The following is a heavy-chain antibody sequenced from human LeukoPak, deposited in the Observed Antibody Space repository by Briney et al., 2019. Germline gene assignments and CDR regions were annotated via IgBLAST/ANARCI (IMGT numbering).Heavy chain of an antibody. CDR1: GYTFTSYG. CDR3: ARVRTYSSDY. Sequence: GASVRVSCTASGYTFTSYGISWVRQAPGQGLEWMGWISAYNGNTNYAQKLQGRVTMTTNTSTSTAYMELRSLRADDTAVYYCARVRTYSSDYWGQGTLVTVSS. D-gene: IGHD6-13*01. J-gene: IGHJ4*02. V-gene: IGHV1-18*04. CDR2: ISAYNGNT.